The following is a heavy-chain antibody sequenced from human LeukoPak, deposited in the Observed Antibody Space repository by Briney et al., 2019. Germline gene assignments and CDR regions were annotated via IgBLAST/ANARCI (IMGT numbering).Heavy chain of an antibody. J-gene: IGHJ5*02. V-gene: IGHV1-69*01. CDR2: IIPIFGTA. D-gene: IGHD2-2*01. CDR3: ARDPRPSYCSSTSCYATNWFDP. CDR1: GGTFSSYA. Sequence: SVTVSCKASGGTFSSYAISWVRQAPGQGLEWMGGIIPIFGTANYAQKFQGRVTITADESTSTAYMELSSLRSEDTAVYYCARDPRPSYCSSTSCYATNWFDPWGQGTLVTVSS.